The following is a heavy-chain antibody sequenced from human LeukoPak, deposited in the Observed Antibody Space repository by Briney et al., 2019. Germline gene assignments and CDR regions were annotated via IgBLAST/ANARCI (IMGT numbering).Heavy chain of an antibody. CDR1: GGSISSGSYY. CDR2: IYINGST. CDR3: AREVLVVPAAITRAWFDP. Sequence: PSETLSLTCTVSGGSISSGSYYWSWIRQPAGKGLEWIGRIYINGSTNYNPSLKSRVTISVDTSRNQFSLKLSSVTAADTAVYYCAREVLVVPAAITRAWFDPWGQGTMVTVSS. V-gene: IGHV4-61*02. J-gene: IGHJ5*02. D-gene: IGHD2-2*01.